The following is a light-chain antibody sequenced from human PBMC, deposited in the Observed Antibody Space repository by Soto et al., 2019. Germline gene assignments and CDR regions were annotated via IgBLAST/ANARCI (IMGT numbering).Light chain of an antibody. CDR3: QQYDSLPYN. CDR1: STVDSIY. Sequence: ETALTQSPGTLSLSPGERASLSCRASSTVDSIYLAWYQQKPGQAPRLLIYGATNRATGIPDRFRGSGSETDFTLTISRLEPDDFAVYYCQQYDSLPYNFGQGPKMDI. J-gene: IGKJ2*01. CDR2: GAT. V-gene: IGKV3-20*01.